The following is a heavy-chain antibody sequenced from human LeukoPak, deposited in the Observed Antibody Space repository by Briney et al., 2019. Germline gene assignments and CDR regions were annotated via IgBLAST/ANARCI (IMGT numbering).Heavy chain of an antibody. Sequence: GGSQRLSCAASGFTFSVAWMHWFRQVPGKGLMWVSRITTDETTTYADSVRGRFSISRDNAKNTVYLQMNSLRVEDTAVYYCAKDWFATTDYWGQGILVTVSS. J-gene: IGHJ4*02. CDR1: GFTFSVAW. CDR2: ITTDETT. CDR3: AKDWFATTDY. D-gene: IGHD1/OR15-1a*01. V-gene: IGHV3-74*01.